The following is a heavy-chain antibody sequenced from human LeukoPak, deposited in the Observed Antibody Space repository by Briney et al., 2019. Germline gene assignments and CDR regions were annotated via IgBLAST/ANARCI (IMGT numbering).Heavy chain of an antibody. CDR1: GYTFTNYG. V-gene: IGHV1-18*01. Sequence: ASVKVSCKASGYTFTNYGISWVRQAPGQGLEWMGWISAYNGNTNYAQELQGRVTMTTDTSTSTAYLELRSLRSDDTAVYYCAKVVLGAMPDAFDIWGQGTMVTVSS. CDR2: ISAYNGNT. D-gene: IGHD1-26*01. J-gene: IGHJ3*02. CDR3: AKVVLGAMPDAFDI.